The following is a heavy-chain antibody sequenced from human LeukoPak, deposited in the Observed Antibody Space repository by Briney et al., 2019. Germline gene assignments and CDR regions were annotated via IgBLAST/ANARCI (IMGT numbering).Heavy chain of an antibody. D-gene: IGHD7-27*01. CDR2: INPNSGGT. V-gene: IGHV1-2*02. Sequence: WASVKVSCKASGSTFTGYYMHWVRQAPGQGLEWMGWINPNSGGTNYAQKFQGRVTMTRDTSISTAYMVLSRLRSDDTAVYYCARDRLGRLDPWGQGTLVTVSS. J-gene: IGHJ5*02. CDR1: GSTFTGYY. CDR3: ARDRLGRLDP.